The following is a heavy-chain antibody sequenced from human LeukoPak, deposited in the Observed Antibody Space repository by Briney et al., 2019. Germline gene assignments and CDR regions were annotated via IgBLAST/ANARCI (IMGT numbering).Heavy chain of an antibody. J-gene: IGHJ4*02. V-gene: IGHV4-30-4*08. Sequence: SETLSLTCTVSGGSISSYYWSWIRQPPGKGLEWIGYIYYSGSTYYNPSLKSRVTISVDTSENQFSLKLSSLTAADTAVYYCARSNKGVVIDYWGQGTLVTVSS. CDR3: ARSNKGVVIDY. D-gene: IGHD3-3*01. CDR1: GGSISSYY. CDR2: IYYSGST.